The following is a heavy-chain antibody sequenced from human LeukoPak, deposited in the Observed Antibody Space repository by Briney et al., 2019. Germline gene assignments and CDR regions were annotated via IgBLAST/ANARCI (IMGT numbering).Heavy chain of an antibody. CDR3: AKDGGLSSVAGPLGAFDI. J-gene: IGHJ3*02. CDR2: ISYDGSNK. V-gene: IGHV3-30*18. CDR1: GFTFSSYG. Sequence: PGRSLRLSCAASGFTFSSYGMHWVRQAPGKGLEWVAVISYDGSNKYYADSVKGRFTISRDNSKNTLYLQMNSLRAEDTAVYYCAKDGGLSSVAGPLGAFDIWGQGTMVTVSS. D-gene: IGHD6-19*01.